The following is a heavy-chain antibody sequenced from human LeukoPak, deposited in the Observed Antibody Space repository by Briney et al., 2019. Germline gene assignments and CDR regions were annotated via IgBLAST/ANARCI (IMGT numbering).Heavy chain of an antibody. D-gene: IGHD2-2*01. CDR3: ARARGYQGLVYYYYGMDV. CDR1: GGSISSSSYY. J-gene: IGHJ6*02. CDR2: INHSGST. Sequence: SETLSLTCTVSGGSISSSSYYWGWIRQPPGKGLEWIGEINHSGSTNYNPSLKSRVTISVDTSKNQFSLKLSSVTAADTAVYYCARARGYQGLVYYYYGMDVWGQGTTVTVSS. V-gene: IGHV4-39*07.